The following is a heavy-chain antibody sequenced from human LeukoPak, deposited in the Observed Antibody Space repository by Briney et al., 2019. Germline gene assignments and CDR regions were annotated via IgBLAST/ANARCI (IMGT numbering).Heavy chain of an antibody. CDR3: ARGLAGAHSGAIYSEL. J-gene: IGHJ2*01. V-gene: IGHV4-59*01. Sequence: SETLSLTCTVSGASLTYWTWIRQPPGKGLEWIGVIYNHGRTEYNPSLKSRVTISFYTSANEVSLKLRSVTAADTAVYYCARGLAGAHSGAIYSELWGRGTVVTVSS. CDR2: IYNHGRT. D-gene: IGHD1-26*01. CDR1: GASLTY.